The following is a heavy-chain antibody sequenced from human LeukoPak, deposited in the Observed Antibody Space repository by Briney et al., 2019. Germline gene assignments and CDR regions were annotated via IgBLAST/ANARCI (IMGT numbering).Heavy chain of an antibody. CDR1: GGSISSGGYY. V-gene: IGHV4-31*03. J-gene: IGHJ4*02. CDR2: IYYSGST. D-gene: IGHD6-13*01. CDR3: AREEYSSSWYAIDY. Sequence: SEALSLTCTVSGGSISSGGYYWSWIRQHRGKCLEWIGYIYYSGSTYYNPSRKSRVTISVDTSKTQFSLTLSSVTAADTAVYYCAREEYSSSWYAIDYWGQGTLVTVSS.